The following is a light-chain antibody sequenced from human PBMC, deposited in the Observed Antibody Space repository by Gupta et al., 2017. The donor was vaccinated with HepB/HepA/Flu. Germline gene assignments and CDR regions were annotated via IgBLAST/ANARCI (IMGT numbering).Light chain of an antibody. CDR1: QSVRSNQ. V-gene: IGKV3-20*01. CDR3: QHNGSSNP. J-gene: IGKJ2*01. CDR2: GAS. Sequence: IVLTQSPGTLSLSPGERATLSCRASQSVRSNQLAWYQQKPGQAPRLIIYGASSRASSLPDRFSGSGSGTEFALTSSRRESEDFAVYYVQHNGSSNPFGQGTKVEIK.